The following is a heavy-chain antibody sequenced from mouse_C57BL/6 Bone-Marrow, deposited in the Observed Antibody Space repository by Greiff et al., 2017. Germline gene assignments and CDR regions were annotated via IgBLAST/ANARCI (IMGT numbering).Heavy chain of an antibody. CDR3: TRDTGNYYAMDY. D-gene: IGHD4-1*01. CDR1: GFTFSSYA. CDR2: ISSGGDYT. J-gene: IGHJ4*01. Sequence: EVKVEESGEGLVKPGGSLKLSCAASGFTFSSYAMSWVRQTPEKRLEWVAYISSGGDYTYYADTVKGRFTISRDNARNTLYLQMSSLKSEDTAMYYCTRDTGNYYAMDYWGQGTSVTVSS. V-gene: IGHV5-9-1*02.